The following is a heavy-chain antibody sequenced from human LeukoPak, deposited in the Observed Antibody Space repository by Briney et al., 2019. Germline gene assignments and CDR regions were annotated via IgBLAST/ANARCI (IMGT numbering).Heavy chain of an antibody. CDR3: ARLTEAAARPLDP. V-gene: IGHV5-51*01. CDR1: GYSFTSYW. J-gene: IGHJ5*02. Sequence: GESLKISCKGSGYSFTSYWIGWVRQMPGKGLEWMGNIYPGDSDTRYSPSFQGQVTISADKSISTAYLQWSSLKASDTAMYYCARLTEAAARPLDPWGQGTLVTVSS. D-gene: IGHD6-13*01. CDR2: IYPGDSDT.